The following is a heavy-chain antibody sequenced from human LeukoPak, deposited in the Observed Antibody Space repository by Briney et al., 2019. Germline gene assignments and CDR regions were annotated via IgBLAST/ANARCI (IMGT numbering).Heavy chain of an antibody. CDR2: IFYTGDS. CDR1: DGSIIGSY. D-gene: IGHD2-21*01. J-gene: IGHJ4*02. CDR3: ARQEFASPFDS. Sequence: SETLSLTCTVSDGSIIGSYWSWIRQPPGKGLEWIGYIFYTGDSNYNPSLKSRVAISLDTSTNQISLKLRSVTAADTAVYYCARQEFASPFDSWGQGTLVTVSS. V-gene: IGHV4-59*08.